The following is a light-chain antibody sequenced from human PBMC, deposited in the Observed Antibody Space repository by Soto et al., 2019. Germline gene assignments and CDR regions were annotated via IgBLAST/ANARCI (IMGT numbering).Light chain of an antibody. J-gene: IGLJ1*01. V-gene: IGLV1-44*01. CDR2: YNN. CDR3: AAWDDSLNGFYV. Sequence: QSVLTQPPSVSGTPGQRVAIPCSGSSSNIGSNTVNWYQQLPRMAPKLLIYYNNERPSGVPDRFSGSKSGTSASLAISGLQSEDEADYFCAAWDDSLNGFYVFGTGTKVTVL. CDR1: SSNIGSNT.